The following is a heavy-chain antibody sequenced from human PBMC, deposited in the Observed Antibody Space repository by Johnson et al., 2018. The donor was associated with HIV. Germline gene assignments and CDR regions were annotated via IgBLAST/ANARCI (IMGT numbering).Heavy chain of an antibody. V-gene: IGHV3-30*18. CDR3: AKAPPLSTYDYDAFDV. J-gene: IGHJ3*01. CDR2: ISHDERIE. Sequence: QVQLVESGGGVVQPGRSLRLSCAASGFTFNRYGMHWVRQAPGKGLEWVAFISHDERIEYYADSVKGRFTISRDNSKNSLYLQMNSLRAEDTAVYYCAKAPPLSTYDYDAFDVWGQGTMVTVSS. D-gene: IGHD5-12*01. CDR1: GFTFNRYG.